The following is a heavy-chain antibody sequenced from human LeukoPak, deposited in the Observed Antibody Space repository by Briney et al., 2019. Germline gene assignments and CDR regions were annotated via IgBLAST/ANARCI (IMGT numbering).Heavy chain of an antibody. CDR2: IYGGNGNT. V-gene: IGHV1-3*01. CDR3: ARVDIVATIEFDY. CDR1: GYTFTSYA. D-gene: IGHD5-12*01. J-gene: IGHJ4*02. Sequence: ASVKVSCKASGYTFTSYAMHWVRQAPGQRLEWMGWIYGGNGNTKYSQKFQGRVTITRDTSASTAYMELSSLRSEDTAVYYCARVDIVATIEFDYWGQGTLVTVSS.